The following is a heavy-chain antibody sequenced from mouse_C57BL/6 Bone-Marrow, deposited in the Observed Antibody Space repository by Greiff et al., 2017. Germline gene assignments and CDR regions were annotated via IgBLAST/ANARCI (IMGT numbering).Heavy chain of an antibody. J-gene: IGHJ2*01. Sequence: VQLQQSVAELVRPGASVKLSCTASGFNIKNTYMHWVKQRPEQGLEWIGRIDPANGNTKYDQKFQGKATITADTSSNTAYLQLSSLTSEDTANYYCARECIYCGYDYYFDYWGPGTTLTVSS. CDR1: GFNIKNTY. V-gene: IGHV14-3*01. CDR3: ARECIYCGYDYYFDY. D-gene: IGHD2-2*01. CDR2: IDPANGNT.